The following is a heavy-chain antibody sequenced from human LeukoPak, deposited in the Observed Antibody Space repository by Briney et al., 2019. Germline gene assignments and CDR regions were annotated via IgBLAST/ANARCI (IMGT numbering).Heavy chain of an antibody. D-gene: IGHD6-19*01. CDR3: AKPGSSGPPRGLANYYYGMDV. J-gene: IGHJ6*02. V-gene: IGHV3-23*01. Sequence: QSGGSLRLSCAASGFTFSSYAMSWVRQAPGKGLEWVSAISGSGGSTYYADSVKGRFTISRDNSKNTLYLQMNSLRAEDTAVYYCAKPGSSGPPRGLANYYYGMDVWGQGTTVTVSS. CDR2: ISGSGGST. CDR1: GFTFSSYA.